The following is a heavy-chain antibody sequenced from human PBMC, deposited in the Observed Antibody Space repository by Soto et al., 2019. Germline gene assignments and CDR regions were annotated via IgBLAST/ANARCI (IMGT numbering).Heavy chain of an antibody. CDR2: ISAYTDVP. V-gene: IGHV1-18*01. J-gene: IGHJ5*02. D-gene: IGHD2-2*01. CDR1: GNTFTNFG. CDR3: ARVIPGAEAWFDP. Sequence: QGQLVQSGAEVKKPGASVKVSCTASGNTFTNFGVTWVRQAPGQGLEWMGWISAYTDVPNYAQKFQGRVTMTIDTSTSTAYLDLRSLTSDDTDVYYCARVIPGAEAWFDPWGQGTLVTVSS.